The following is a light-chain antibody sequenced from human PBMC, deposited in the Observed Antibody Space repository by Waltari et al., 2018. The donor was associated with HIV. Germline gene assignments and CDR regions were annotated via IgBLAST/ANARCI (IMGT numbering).Light chain of an antibody. CDR2: EVS. CDR3: SSYTSSSTLV. J-gene: IGLJ1*01. V-gene: IGLV2-14*01. CDR1: SSDVGGYNY. Sequence: QSALTQPASVSGSPGQSITISCTGTSSDVGGYNYVSWYQPHPATAPKLMIYEVSNRPSGVSNRFSGSKSGNTASLTISGLQAEDEAEYYCSSYTSSSTLVFGTGTKVTVL.